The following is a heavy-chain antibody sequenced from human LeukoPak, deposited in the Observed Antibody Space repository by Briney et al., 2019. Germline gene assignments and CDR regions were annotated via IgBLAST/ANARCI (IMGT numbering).Heavy chain of an antibody. V-gene: IGHV3-7*01. CDR1: GFTFSSYW. CDR2: VKQDGSEK. J-gene: IGHJ4*02. D-gene: IGHD3-3*01. CDR3: ARGHRAWSY. Sequence: GGSLRPSCSASGFTFSSYWVTWVRQAPGKGLEWVANVKQDGSEKNYVDSVKGRFTISRDNAKNSLYLQMNSLRVDDTAVYYCARGHRAWSYWGQGTLVTVSS.